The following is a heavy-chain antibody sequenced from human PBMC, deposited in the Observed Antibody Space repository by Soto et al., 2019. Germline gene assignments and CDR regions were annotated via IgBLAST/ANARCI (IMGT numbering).Heavy chain of an antibody. Sequence: QVHLVQSGAEVKKPGASVRVSCKASGYSFSDFYMHWVRQAPGHGLEWVGWINPTRGGTNFAQKFQGRVILTADTSTSTAYMEVSRLASDDTAVYFCAKGVTAATSGWLSHFGTWGQGTLVTVSS. CDR2: INPTRGGT. J-gene: IGHJ4*02. CDR3: AKGVTAATSGWLSHFGT. V-gene: IGHV1-2*02. CDR1: GYSFSDFY. D-gene: IGHD6-19*01.